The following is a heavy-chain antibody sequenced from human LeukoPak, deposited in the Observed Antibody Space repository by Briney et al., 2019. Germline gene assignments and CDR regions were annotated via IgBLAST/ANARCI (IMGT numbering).Heavy chain of an antibody. V-gene: IGHV4-39*01. Sequence: SETLSLTCTVSGGSISSSSYYWGWIRQPPGKGLEWIGSIYYSGSTYYNPSLKSRVTISVDTSKNQFSLKLSSVTAADTPVYYCARRGGYSGYDPFDYWGQGTLVTVSS. D-gene: IGHD5-12*01. CDR3: ARRGGYSGYDPFDY. CDR1: GGSISSSSYY. CDR2: IYYSGST. J-gene: IGHJ4*02.